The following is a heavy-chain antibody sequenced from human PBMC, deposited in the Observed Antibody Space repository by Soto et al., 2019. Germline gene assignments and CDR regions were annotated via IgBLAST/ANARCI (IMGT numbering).Heavy chain of an antibody. CDR2: IKQDGSEK. V-gene: IGHV3-7*01. J-gene: IGHJ3*02. CDR3: ARATLPLVTGYYPVPDAFDI. D-gene: IGHD3-9*01. CDR1: GFTFSGYW. Sequence: GGSLRLSCAASGFTFSGYWMSWVRQAPGKGLEWVANIKQDGSEKYYVDSVKGRFTISRDNAKNSLYLQMNSLRAEDTAVYYCARATLPLVTGYYPVPDAFDIWGQGTMVTVSS.